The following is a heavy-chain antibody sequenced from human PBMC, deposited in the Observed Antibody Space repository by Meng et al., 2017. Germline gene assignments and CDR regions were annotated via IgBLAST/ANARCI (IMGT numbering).Heavy chain of an antibody. D-gene: IGHD2-21*01. Sequence: QRKRGQPGAEVKKPGASGKVSRKASGYTFTSYYMHWVRQAPGQGLEWMGIINPSGGSTSYAQKFRGRVTMTRDTSTSTVYMELSSLRSEDTAVYYCASSSGWGDPVYDYWGQGTLVTVSS. J-gene: IGHJ4*02. V-gene: IGHV1-46*01. CDR2: INPSGGST. CDR3: ASSSGWGDPVYDY. CDR1: GYTFTSYY.